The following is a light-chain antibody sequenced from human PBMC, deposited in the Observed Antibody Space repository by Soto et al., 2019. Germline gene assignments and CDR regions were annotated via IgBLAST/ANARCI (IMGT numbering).Light chain of an antibody. CDR3: SSYAGSNNYV. CDR1: SSGVGGYNY. CDR2: EVN. V-gene: IGLV2-8*01. Sequence: QSALTQPPSASGSPGQSVAISCTGTSSGVGGYNYVSWYQLHPGKAPKLMIYEVNMRPSGVPDRFSGSKSGNTASLTVSGLRAEDEADYYCSSYAGSNNYVFGTGTKVTVL. J-gene: IGLJ1*01.